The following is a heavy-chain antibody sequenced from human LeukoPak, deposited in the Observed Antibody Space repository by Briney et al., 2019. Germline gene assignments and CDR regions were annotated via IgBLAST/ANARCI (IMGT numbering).Heavy chain of an antibody. V-gene: IGHV4-59*01. CDR1: GGSISSYY. D-gene: IGHD6-13*01. CDR3: ARAIAAAGTDYYYGMDV. CDR2: NYYSGST. J-gene: IGHJ6*02. Sequence: SETLSLTCTVSGGSISSYYWSWIRQPPGKGLEWIGYNYYSGSTNYNPSLKSRVTISVDTSKNQFSLKLSSVTAADTAVYYCARAIAAAGTDYYYGMDVWGQGTTVTVPS.